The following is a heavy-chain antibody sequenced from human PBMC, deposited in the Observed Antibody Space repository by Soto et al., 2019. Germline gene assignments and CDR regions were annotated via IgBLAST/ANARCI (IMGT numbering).Heavy chain of an antibody. CDR3: ARGRTCTGASCYGGGDY. CDR2: ISRDNNYI. D-gene: IGHD2-15*01. V-gene: IGHV3-21*01. J-gene: IGHJ4*02. CDR1: GFIFTDYS. Sequence: EVQLVESVGGLVKPGGSLRLSCVASGFIFTDYSMLWVRQAPGKGLEWVSSISRDNNYIYYADSVKGRFTISRDNAKNSLFLHVNTLRPEDTAVYYCARGRTCTGASCYGGGDYWGQGTLVTVSS.